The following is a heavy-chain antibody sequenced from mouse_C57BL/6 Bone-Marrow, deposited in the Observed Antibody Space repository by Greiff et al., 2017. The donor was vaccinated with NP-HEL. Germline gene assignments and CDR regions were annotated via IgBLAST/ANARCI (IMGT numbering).Heavy chain of an antibody. Sequence: VQLQQSGPELVKPGASVKISCKASGYTFTDYYINWVKQRPGQGLEWIGWIFPGSGSTYYNEKFKSKATLTVDTSSSTAYMQLSSLTSEDSAVYYCARGANWAYYAMDYWGQGTSVTVSS. CDR3: ARGANWAYYAMDY. D-gene: IGHD4-1*01. CDR1: GYTFTDYY. J-gene: IGHJ4*01. CDR2: IFPGSGST. V-gene: IGHV1-75*01.